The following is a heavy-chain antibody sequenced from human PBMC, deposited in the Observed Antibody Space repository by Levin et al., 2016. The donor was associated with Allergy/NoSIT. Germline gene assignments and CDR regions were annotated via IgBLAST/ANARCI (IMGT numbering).Heavy chain of an antibody. CDR3: ARGLPGQEVYDSSGYYPPMFDY. J-gene: IGHJ4*02. CDR1: GYTFTSYD. V-gene: IGHV1-8*01. CDR2: MNPNSGNT. Sequence: ASVKVSCKASGYTFTSYDINWVRQATGQGLEWMGWMNPNSGNTGYAQKFQGRVTMTRNTSISTAYMELSSLRSEDTAVYYCARGLPGQEVYDSSGYYPPMFDYWGQGTLVTVSS. D-gene: IGHD3-22*01.